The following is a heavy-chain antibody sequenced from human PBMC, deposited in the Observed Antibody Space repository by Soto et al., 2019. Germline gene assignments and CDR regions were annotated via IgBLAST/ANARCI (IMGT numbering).Heavy chain of an antibody. D-gene: IGHD5-18*01. J-gene: IGHJ4*02. CDR3: ARDRSRAYTYGYDY. Sequence: PGGSLRLSCAASGFTFRSYWMQWVRQAPGKGLEWVSWINSDGSSTSYADSVKGRFTISRDNAKNSLYLQMNSLRAEDTAMYYCARDRSRAYTYGYDYWGQGTLVTVSS. V-gene: IGHV3-74*01. CDR1: GFTFRSYW. CDR2: INSDGSST.